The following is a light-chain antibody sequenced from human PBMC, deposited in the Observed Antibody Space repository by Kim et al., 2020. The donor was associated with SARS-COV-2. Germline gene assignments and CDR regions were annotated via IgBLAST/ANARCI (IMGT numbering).Light chain of an antibody. CDR1: SSDVGAYNY. Sequence: GQAITISCTGTSSDVGAYNYVSWYQQHPGKAPKIMIYDVSTRPSGVSSSFSGSKSGNTASLTISGLQAEDEADYYCISYTTSNTFVFGTGTKVTVL. CDR2: DVS. J-gene: IGLJ1*01. CDR3: ISYTTSNTFV. V-gene: IGLV2-14*04.